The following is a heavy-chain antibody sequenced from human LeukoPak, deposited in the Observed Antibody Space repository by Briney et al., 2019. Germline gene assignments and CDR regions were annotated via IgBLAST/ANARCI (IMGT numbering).Heavy chain of an antibody. CDR2: IIPILGIA. J-gene: IGHJ4*02. CDR3: ARGIVDTAMVYYFDS. Sequence: SVKVSCKASGGTFSSYAISWVRQAPGQGLEWMGRIIPILGIANYAQKFQGRVTITADKSTSTAYMELSSLRSEDTAVYYCARGIVDTAMVYYFDSWGQGTLVTVSS. CDR1: GGTFSSYA. D-gene: IGHD5-18*01. V-gene: IGHV1-69*04.